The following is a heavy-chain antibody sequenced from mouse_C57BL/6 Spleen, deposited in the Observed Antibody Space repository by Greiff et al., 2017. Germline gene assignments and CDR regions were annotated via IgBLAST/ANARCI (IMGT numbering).Heavy chain of an antibody. CDR3: ARGLLYYAMDY. D-gene: IGHD2-10*01. V-gene: IGHV1-82*01. CDR1: GYAFSSSW. CDR2: IYPGDGDT. J-gene: IGHJ4*01. Sequence: VQLQESGPELVKPGASVKISCKASGYAFSSSWMNWVKQRPGKGLEWIGRIYPGDGDTNYNGKFKGKATLTADKSSSTAYMQLSSLTSEDSAVYFCARGLLYYAMDYWGQGTSVTVSS.